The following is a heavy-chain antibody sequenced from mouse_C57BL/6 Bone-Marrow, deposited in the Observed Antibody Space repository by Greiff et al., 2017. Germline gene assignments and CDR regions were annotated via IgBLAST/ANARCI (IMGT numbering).Heavy chain of an antibody. V-gene: IGHV1-62-3*01. CDR3: TTLKVYRLPFLGLVD. J-gene: IGHJ3*01. CDR2: IDPNSGGT. Sequence: QVHVKQPGAELVKPGASVKLSCKASGYTFTSYWMHWVKQRPGRGLAWIGRIDPNSGGTKYNEKFKSKATLTVDKPSSTAYMQLSSLTSEDSAVYYCTTLKVYRLPFLGLVDWGQGTLVTVSA. D-gene: IGHD2-4*01. CDR1: GYTFTSYW.